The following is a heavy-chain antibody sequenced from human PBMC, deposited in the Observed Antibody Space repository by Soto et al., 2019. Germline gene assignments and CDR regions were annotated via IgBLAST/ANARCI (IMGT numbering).Heavy chain of an antibody. CDR3: ARVSGSYYYGMDV. Sequence: ASVKVSCKASGYTFTSYGISWVRQAPGQGLEWLGWISAYNGNTNYAQKLQGRVTMTTDTSTSTAHMELRSLRSDDTAVYYCARVSGSYYYGMDVWGQGTTVTVSS. CDR1: GYTFTSYG. D-gene: IGHD1-26*01. J-gene: IGHJ6*02. CDR2: ISAYNGNT. V-gene: IGHV1-18*01.